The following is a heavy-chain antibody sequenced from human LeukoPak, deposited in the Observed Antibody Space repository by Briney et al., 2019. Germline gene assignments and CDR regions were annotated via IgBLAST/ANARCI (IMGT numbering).Heavy chain of an antibody. CDR1: GGSISSYY. D-gene: IGHD3-3*01. Sequence: SETLSLTCTVSGGSISSYYWSWIRQPAGKGLEWIGRIYTSGSTNYNPSLKSRVTISVDTSKNQFSLKLSSVTAADTAVYYCASGFLEWYWFDPWGQGTLVTVSS. CDR2: IYTSGST. V-gene: IGHV4-4*07. CDR3: ASGFLEWYWFDP. J-gene: IGHJ5*02.